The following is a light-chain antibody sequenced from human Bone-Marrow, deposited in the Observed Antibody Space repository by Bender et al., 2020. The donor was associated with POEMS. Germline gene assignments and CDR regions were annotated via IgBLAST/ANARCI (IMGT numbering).Light chain of an antibody. CDR1: SSNIGAHA. J-gene: IGLJ3*02. CDR3: AVWDDSLNGWV. Sequence: QSVLTQPPSASGTPGQRVTISCSGGSSNIGAHAVNWYQHLPGTAPKLLIYSSHRRPSEVPGRFSGSRSGTSASLAIGGLQSEDEADYYCAVWDDSLNGWVVGGGTKLTVL. CDR2: SSH. V-gene: IGLV1-44*01.